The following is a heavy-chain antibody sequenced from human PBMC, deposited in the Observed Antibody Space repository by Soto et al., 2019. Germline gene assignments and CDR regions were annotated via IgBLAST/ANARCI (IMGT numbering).Heavy chain of an antibody. CDR3: TRDQLITP. CDR2: IRSKAYGGTA. J-gene: IGHJ3*01. CDR1: GFTFGDYA. D-gene: IGHD3-22*01. V-gene: IGHV3-49*04. Sequence: GGSLRLSXAASGFTFGDYAMSWVRQAPGKGLEWVGFIRSKAYGGTAEYAASVKGRFTISRDDSKSIAYLQMNSLKTEDTAMYFCTRDQLITPWGQGTMVTVSS.